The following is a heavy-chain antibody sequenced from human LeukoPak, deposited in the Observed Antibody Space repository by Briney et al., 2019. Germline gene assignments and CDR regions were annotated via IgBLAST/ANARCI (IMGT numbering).Heavy chain of an antibody. V-gene: IGHV3-11*04. J-gene: IGHJ5*02. CDR3: ARDVPHNWFDT. CDR2: ISSSGSTI. CDR1: GFTVSSNY. Sequence: GGSLRLSCAASGFTVSSNYMSWVRQAPGKGLEWVSYISSSGSTIYYADSVKGRFTVSRDNAKNTLYLQMNSLRAEDTAVYYCARDVPHNWFDTWGQGTLVTVSS.